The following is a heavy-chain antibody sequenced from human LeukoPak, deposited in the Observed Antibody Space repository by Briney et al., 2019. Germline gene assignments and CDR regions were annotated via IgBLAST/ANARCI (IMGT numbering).Heavy chain of an antibody. D-gene: IGHD3-22*01. CDR2: ISYDGSNK. CDR1: GFTFSSYE. J-gene: IGHJ6*02. CDR3: AKSYYYDSSGYPSGGMDV. Sequence: GSLRLSCAASGFTFSSYEMNWVRQAPGKGLEWVAVISYDGSNKYYADSVKGRFTISRDNSKNTLYLQMNSLRAEDTAVYYCAKSYYYDSSGYPSGGMDVWGQGTTVTVSS. V-gene: IGHV3-30*18.